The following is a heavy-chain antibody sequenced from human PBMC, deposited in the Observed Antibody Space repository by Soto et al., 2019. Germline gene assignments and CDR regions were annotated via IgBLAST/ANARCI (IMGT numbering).Heavy chain of an antibody. CDR1: GFTFSSYE. V-gene: IGHV3-48*03. D-gene: IGHD6-25*01. Sequence: GGSLRLSCAASGFTFSSYEMNWVRQAPGKGLEWVSYISSSGSTIYYADSVKGRFTISRDNAKNTLFLQLGSVRDDDMAVYYCARDAAVDGGNSLILAYRGQGTQATDSS. CDR3: ARDAAVDGGNSLILAY. CDR2: ISSSGSTI. J-gene: IGHJ4*02.